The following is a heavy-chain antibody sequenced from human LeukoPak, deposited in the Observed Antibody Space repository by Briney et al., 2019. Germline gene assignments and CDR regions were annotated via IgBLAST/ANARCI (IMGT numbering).Heavy chain of an antibody. Sequence: GGSLRLSCAAFGFPFSASAMTWVRQAPGKGLEWVSHILSTGTTYYADSVRGRFTISRDNSKNTLYLLMTSLRADDTAVYYCATVKYDYGDPVGWFDPWGQGTLVTVSS. CDR1: GFPFSASA. CDR3: ATVKYDYGDPVGWFDP. J-gene: IGHJ5*02. CDR2: ILSTGTT. D-gene: IGHD4-17*01. V-gene: IGHV3-23*01.